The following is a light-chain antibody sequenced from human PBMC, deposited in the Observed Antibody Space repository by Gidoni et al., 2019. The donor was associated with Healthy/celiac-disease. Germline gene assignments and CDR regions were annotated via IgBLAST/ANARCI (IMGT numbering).Light chain of an antibody. V-gene: IGKV1-NL1*01. J-gene: IGKJ2*01. CDR3: QQYYSTPGT. CDR2: AAS. Sequence: DIQLTHSPSSLSASVGDRVTITCRASQGSSNSLAWYQQKPGKAPKLLLYAASRLESGVPSRFSGSGAGTDYTLTISSLQPEDFANYYCQQYYSTPGTFGQGTKLEIK. CDR1: QGSSNS.